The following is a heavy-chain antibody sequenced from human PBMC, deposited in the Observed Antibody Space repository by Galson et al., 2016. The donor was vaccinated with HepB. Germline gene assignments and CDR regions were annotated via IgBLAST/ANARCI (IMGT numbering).Heavy chain of an antibody. Sequence: SLRLSCAAPGFTFSSYWMSWVRQAPGKGLVWVSRINSDGSSTSYADSVKGRFSISRDNAKNTLYLQMNSLRAEDTAVYYCARDYVDTGTTDRFDPWGQGTLVTVSS. CDR3: ARDYVDTGTTDRFDP. D-gene: IGHD5-18*01. CDR2: INSDGSST. V-gene: IGHV3-74*01. CDR1: GFTFSSYW. J-gene: IGHJ5*02.